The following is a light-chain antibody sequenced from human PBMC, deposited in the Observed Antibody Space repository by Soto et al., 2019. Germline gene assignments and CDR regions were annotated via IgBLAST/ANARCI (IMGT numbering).Light chain of an antibody. V-gene: IGKV3-20*01. CDR2: GAS. CDR3: QQYGSSPLT. Sequence: EFVLTQSPGTLSLSPGERATLSCRASQTVRNNYLAWYQQKPGLAPRLLIYGASSRAPGIPDRFTGSGSGTDFTLTISRLEPEDFAVYYCQQYGSSPLTFGGGTKVDIK. J-gene: IGKJ4*01. CDR1: QTVRNNY.